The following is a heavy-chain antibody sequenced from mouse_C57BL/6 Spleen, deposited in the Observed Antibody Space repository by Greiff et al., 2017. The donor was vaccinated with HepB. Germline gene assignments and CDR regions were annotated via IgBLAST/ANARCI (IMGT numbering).Heavy chain of an antibody. CDR3: AREGTTPTDYFDY. J-gene: IGHJ2*01. CDR2: INPNNGGT. D-gene: IGHD1-1*01. V-gene: IGHV1-26*01. Sequence: EVQLQQSGPELVKPGASVKISCKASGYTFTDYYMNWVKQSHGKSLEWIGDINPNNGGTSYNQKFKGKSTLTVDKSSSTAYMELRSLTSEDSAVYYCAREGTTPTDYFDYWGQGTTLTVSS. CDR1: GYTFTDYY.